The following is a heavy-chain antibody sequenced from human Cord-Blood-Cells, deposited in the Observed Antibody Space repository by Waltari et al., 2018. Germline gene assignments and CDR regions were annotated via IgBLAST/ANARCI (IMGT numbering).Heavy chain of an antibody. CDR2: INHSGST. CDR3: ARVDCSSTSCYKNWFDP. V-gene: IGHV4-34*01. J-gene: IGHJ5*02. D-gene: IGHD2-2*02. Sequence: QVQLQQWGAGLLKPSETLSLTCAVYGGSFSGYYWSWIRPPPGKGLEWIGEINHSGSTNYNPSLKSRFTISVDTSKNQFSLKLSSVTAADTAVYYCARVDCSSTSCYKNWFDPWGQGTLVTVSS. CDR1: GGSFSGYY.